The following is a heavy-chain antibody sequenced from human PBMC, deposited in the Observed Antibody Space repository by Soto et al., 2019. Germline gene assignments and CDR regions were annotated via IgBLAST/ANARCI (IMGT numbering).Heavy chain of an antibody. CDR2: IYYSGST. CDR1: AGSVSSGDYY. J-gene: IGHJ4*02. D-gene: IGHD1-7*01. Sequence: PSETLSLTCSVSAGSVSSGDYYWSWIRQPPGKGLEWIGNIYYSGSTNYNPPLTGRVIISIDTAKNQFSLKLSSVTAADTAVYFCAAYNWNYRFDFWGQGALVTVSS. CDR3: AAYNWNYRFDF. V-gene: IGHV4-61*08.